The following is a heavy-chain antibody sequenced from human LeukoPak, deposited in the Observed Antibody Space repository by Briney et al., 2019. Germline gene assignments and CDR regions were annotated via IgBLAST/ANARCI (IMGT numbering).Heavy chain of an antibody. V-gene: IGHV4-34*01. D-gene: IGHD1-1*01. CDR1: GGSFTDYN. Sequence: SETLSLTRAVYGGSFTDYNWTWLRQSPERGLEWIGEINDSGTTHYNPSLKSRVTMSVDTAKSQFSLRLTSVTAADTAVYYCARGLDLDGLDLWGQGALVTVSS. J-gene: IGHJ5*02. CDR3: ARGLDLDGLDL. CDR2: INDSGTT.